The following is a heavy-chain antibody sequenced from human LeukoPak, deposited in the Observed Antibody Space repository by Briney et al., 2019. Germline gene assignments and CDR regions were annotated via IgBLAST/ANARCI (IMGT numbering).Heavy chain of an antibody. D-gene: IGHD3-9*01. V-gene: IGHV3-23*01. CDR2: ISGSGGST. J-gene: IGHJ4*02. Sequence: GGTLRLSCEVSGFTFSSYGMNWVRQAPGKGLEWVSAISGSGGSTYYADSVKGRFTISRDNSKNTLYLQMNSLRAEDTAVYYCAKEGLRYLRYFDYWGQGTLVTVSS. CDR1: GFTFSSYG. CDR3: AKEGLRYLRYFDY.